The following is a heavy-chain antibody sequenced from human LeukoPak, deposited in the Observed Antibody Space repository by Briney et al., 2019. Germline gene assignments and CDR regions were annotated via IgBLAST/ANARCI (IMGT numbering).Heavy chain of an antibody. J-gene: IGHJ3*01. CDR3: TKATGYNWNDKDVFDV. Sequence: GGSLRLSCMASGFTFDDYAMHWVRQAPGKGLEWVAGISWNSGNIAYADSVKGRFSISRDNAENSVYLQMDGLVSEDTALYYCTKATGYNWNDKDVFDVWGQGAMVTVSS. CDR1: GFTFDDYA. V-gene: IGHV3-9*01. CDR2: ISWNSGNI. D-gene: IGHD1-1*01.